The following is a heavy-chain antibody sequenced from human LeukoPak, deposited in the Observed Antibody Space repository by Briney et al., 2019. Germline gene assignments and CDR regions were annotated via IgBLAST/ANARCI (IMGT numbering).Heavy chain of an antibody. CDR3: ANIAVAGTDNWFDP. CDR1: GGSFSGYY. Sequence: SETLSLTCAVYGGSFSGYYWSGIRQPPGKGLEWIGEINHSGSTNYNPSLKSRVTISVDTSKNQFSLKLSSVTAADTAVYYCANIAVAGTDNWFDPWGQGTLVTVSS. J-gene: IGHJ5*02. V-gene: IGHV4-34*01. D-gene: IGHD6-19*01. CDR2: INHSGST.